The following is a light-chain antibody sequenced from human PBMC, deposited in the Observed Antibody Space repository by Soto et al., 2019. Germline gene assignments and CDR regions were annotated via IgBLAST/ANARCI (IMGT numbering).Light chain of an antibody. CDR2: KAS. V-gene: IGKV1-5*03. Sequence: DFQMTQSPSTLSASVGDSLTITCRASQSISSWLAWYQQKPGKAPKLLIYKASSLESGVPSRFSGSGSGTEFTLTISSLQPDDFATYYCQQYNDYPYTFGQGTKLEIK. CDR1: QSISSW. CDR3: QQYNDYPYT. J-gene: IGKJ2*01.